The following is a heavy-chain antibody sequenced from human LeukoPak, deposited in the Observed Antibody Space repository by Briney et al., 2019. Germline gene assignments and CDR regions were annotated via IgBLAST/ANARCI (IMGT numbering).Heavy chain of an antibody. CDR1: GFIFSGYD. D-gene: IGHD5-18*01. CDR3: AKDPPLSGINRGCSYARGYFDY. J-gene: IGHJ4*02. Sequence: PGGSLRLSCAASGFIFSGYDMRWVRQAPGKGLEWVSAISGSGGSTYYADSVKGRFTISRDNSKNTLYLQMNSLRAEDTAVYYCAKDPPLSGINRGCSYARGYFDYWGQGTLVTVSS. CDR2: ISGSGGST. V-gene: IGHV3-23*01.